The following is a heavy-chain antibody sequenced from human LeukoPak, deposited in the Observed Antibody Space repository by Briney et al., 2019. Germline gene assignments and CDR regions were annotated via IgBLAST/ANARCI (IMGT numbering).Heavy chain of an antibody. CDR1: GYTFTGYY. J-gene: IGHJ4*02. V-gene: IGHV1-2*02. CDR2: INPNSGGT. D-gene: IGHD3-3*01. Sequence: GASVKVSCKASGYTFTGYYMHWVRQAPGQGLEWMGWINPNSGGTNYAQKFQGRVTMTRDTSISTAYMELSRLRSDDTAVYYCATSPDMEWLLTLDYWGQGTLVTVSS. CDR3: ATSPDMEWLLTLDY.